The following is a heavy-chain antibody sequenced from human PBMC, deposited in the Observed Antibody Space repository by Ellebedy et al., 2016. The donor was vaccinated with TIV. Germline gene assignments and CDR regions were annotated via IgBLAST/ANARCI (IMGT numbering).Heavy chain of an antibody. CDR3: AKERGAADWGYFDF. V-gene: IGHV3-23*01. CDR1: GFTFATFA. CDR2: ISGSGRST. D-gene: IGHD6-13*01. J-gene: IGHJ4*02. Sequence: GESLKISCSGSGFTFATFAMHWVRQAPGEGLEWVSAISGSGRSTHYADSVKGRFIVSRDNSNNTLYLQMNSLRAEDTAIYYCAKERGAADWGYFDFWGQGTLVAVSS.